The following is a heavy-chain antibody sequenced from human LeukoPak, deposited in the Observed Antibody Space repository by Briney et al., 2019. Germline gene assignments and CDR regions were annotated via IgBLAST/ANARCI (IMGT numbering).Heavy chain of an antibody. Sequence: SETLSLTCTVSGGSISSTTCYWGWVRQPPGKGLEWIGSMYKNVITYYNPSLESRVTISVDMSKSQFSLKLNSVTAADTAVYYCVRRLASGDYHPLGWGQGTLVTVSS. V-gene: IGHV4-39*01. J-gene: IGHJ4*02. CDR3: VRRLASGDYHPLG. CDR1: GGSISSTTCY. D-gene: IGHD1-26*01. CDR2: MYKNVIT.